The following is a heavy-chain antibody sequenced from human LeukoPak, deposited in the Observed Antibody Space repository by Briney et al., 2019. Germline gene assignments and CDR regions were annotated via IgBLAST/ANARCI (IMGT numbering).Heavy chain of an antibody. V-gene: IGHV1-24*01. Sequence: ASVKVSCKVSGYTLTELSMHWVRQAPGKGPEWMGGFDPEDGETIYAQKFQGRVTMTEDTSTDTAYMELSSLRSEDTAVYYCAAYYDFWSGYYTINWGQGTLVTVSS. J-gene: IGHJ4*02. D-gene: IGHD3-3*01. CDR1: GYTLTELS. CDR3: AAYYDFWSGYYTIN. CDR2: FDPEDGET.